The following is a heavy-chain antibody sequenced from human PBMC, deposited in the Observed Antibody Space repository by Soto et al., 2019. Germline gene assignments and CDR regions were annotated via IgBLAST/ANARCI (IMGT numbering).Heavy chain of an antibody. CDR1: GYTFTSYG. J-gene: IGHJ6*03. V-gene: IGHV1-18*01. CDR2: ISAYNGNT. Sequence: ASVKVSCKASGYTFTSYGISWVRQAPGQGLEWMGWISAYNGNTNYAQKLQGRVTMTTDTSTSTAYMELRSLRSDDTAVYYCARDQQRQYYDILTGYYFLMDVWGKGTTVTVSS. D-gene: IGHD3-9*01. CDR3: ARDQQRQYYDILTGYYFLMDV.